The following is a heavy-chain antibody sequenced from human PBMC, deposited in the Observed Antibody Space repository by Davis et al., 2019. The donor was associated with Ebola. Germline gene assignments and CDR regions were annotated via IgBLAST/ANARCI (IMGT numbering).Heavy chain of an antibody. CDR2: IYSGGST. CDR3: ARGKMITFGGVIVMDYYYYGMDV. D-gene: IGHD3-16*02. J-gene: IGHJ6*02. CDR1: GFTVSSNY. V-gene: IGHV3-53*01. Sequence: GESLKISCAASGFTVSSNYMSWVRQAPGKGLEWVSVIYSGGSTYYADSVKGRFTISRDNSKNTLYLQMNSLRAEDTAVYYCARGKMITFGGVIVMDYYYYGMDVWGQGTTVTVSS.